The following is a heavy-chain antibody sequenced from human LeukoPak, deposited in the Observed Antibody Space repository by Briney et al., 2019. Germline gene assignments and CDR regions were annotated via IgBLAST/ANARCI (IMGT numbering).Heavy chain of an antibody. CDR1: GFTFSSYG. J-gene: IGHJ4*02. CDR2: ISYDGSNK. Sequence: GRSLRLSCAASGFTFSSYGMHWVRQAPGKGLEWVAVISYDGSNKYYADSVKGRFTISRDNSKNTLYLQMNSLRAEDTAVYYCARDKYYDTGEDYWGQGILVTVSS. V-gene: IGHV3-30*03. CDR3: ARDKYYDTGEDY. D-gene: IGHD3-22*01.